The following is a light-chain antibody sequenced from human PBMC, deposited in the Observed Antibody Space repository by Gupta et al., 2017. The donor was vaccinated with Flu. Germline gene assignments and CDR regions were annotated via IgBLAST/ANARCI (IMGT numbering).Light chain of an antibody. Sequence: NVLTHSPGTLSLSPGERATLSCSASQSVTSSYLAWYQRQPGQATRLLIYGASSRSTGIARRSGGRGSGTDVTIIIGRLEHEDFAVYYCQQYGRSLPNFGGGTKVEIK. CDR1: QSVTSSY. CDR2: GAS. CDR3: QQYGRSLPN. J-gene: IGKJ4*01. V-gene: IGKV3-20*01.